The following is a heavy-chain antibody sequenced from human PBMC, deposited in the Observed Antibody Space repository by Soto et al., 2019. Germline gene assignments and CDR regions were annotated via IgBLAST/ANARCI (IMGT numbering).Heavy chain of an antibody. CDR2: IIPIFGTA. CDR1: GGTFSSYA. D-gene: IGHD3-22*01. J-gene: IGHJ4*02. CDR3: ARTYYYDSSGYYYFDY. Sequence: VKVSCKASGGTFSSYAISWVRQAPGQGLEWMGGIIPIFGTANYAQKFQGRVTITADESTSTAYMELSSLRSEDTAVYYCARTYYYDSSGYYYFDYWGQGTLVTVSS. V-gene: IGHV1-69*13.